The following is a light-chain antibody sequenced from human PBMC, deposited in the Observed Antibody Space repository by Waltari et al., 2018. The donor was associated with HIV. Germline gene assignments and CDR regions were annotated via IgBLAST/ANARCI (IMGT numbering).Light chain of an antibody. CDR1: PLAKTH. Sequence: SLELTQPSSVSVSPGQAARIPCSGDPLAKTHARWFQQKPGQAPVVVIYEDTERPSAIPWRFAGSSSGTTGTLTIGGVQVEDEADYYCDSAADDNRLIFGGGTKLTVL. J-gene: IGLJ2*01. CDR2: EDT. V-gene: IGLV3-27*01. CDR3: DSAADDNRLI.